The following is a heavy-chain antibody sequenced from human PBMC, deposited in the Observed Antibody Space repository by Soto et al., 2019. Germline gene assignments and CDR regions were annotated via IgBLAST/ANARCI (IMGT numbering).Heavy chain of an antibody. CDR1: GFTFSSYS. CDR3: ARGGSYGIYYYYGMDV. J-gene: IGHJ6*02. D-gene: IGHD1-26*01. CDR2: ISSSSSYI. Sequence: GGSLRLSCAASGFTFSSYSMNWVRQAPGKGLEWVSSISSSSSYIYYADSVKGRFTISRDNAKNSLYLQMNSLRAEDTAVYYCARGGSYGIYYYYGMDVWGQGTTVTVSS. V-gene: IGHV3-21*01.